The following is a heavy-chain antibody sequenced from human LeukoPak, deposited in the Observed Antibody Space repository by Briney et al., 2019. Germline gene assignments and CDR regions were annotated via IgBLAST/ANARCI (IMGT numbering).Heavy chain of an antibody. J-gene: IGHJ4*02. Sequence: GGSLRLSCAASGFTFSDYCMHWVRQAPGKGLVWVSRINSDGSTTNYADSVKGRFTISRDNAKNTLYLQMNSLRAEDTAMYYCARRSSGSPPFYFDYWGQGTLVTVSS. CDR2: INSDGSTT. CDR1: GFTFSDYC. D-gene: IGHD1-26*01. V-gene: IGHV3-74*01. CDR3: ARRSSGSPPFYFDY.